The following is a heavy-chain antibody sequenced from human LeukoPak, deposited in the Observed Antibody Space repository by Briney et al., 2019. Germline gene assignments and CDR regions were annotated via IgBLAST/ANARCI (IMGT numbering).Heavy chain of an antibody. CDR3: ASISGTDY. CDR2: ISYDGSNK. CDR1: GYTFTSYA. V-gene: IGHV3-30-3*01. D-gene: IGHD5-12*01. Sequence: SCKASGYTFTSYAMHWVRQAPGKGLEWVAVISYDGSNKYYADSVKGRFTISRDNSKNTLYLQMNSLRAEDTVVYYCASISGTDYWGQGTLVTVSS. J-gene: IGHJ4*02.